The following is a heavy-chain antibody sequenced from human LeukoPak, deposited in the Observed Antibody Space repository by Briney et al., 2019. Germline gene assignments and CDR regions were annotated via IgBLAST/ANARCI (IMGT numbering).Heavy chain of an antibody. J-gene: IGHJ4*02. CDR2: FDPEAGET. CDR1: GYTLTELS. D-gene: IGHD3-9*01. V-gene: IGHV1-24*01. CDR3: AADGLRYPDPYYFDY. Sequence: ASVKVSCKVSGYTLTELSMHWVRQAPGKGLEWMGGFDPEAGETIYAQKFQGRVTMTEDTSTDTAYVELSSLKSEDTAVYYCAADGLRYPDPYYFDYWGQGTLVTVSS.